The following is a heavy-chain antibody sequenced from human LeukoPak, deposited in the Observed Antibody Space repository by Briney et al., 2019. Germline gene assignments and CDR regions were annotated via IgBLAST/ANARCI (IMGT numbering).Heavy chain of an antibody. CDR2: IKSKTDGGTT. CDR1: GFTFTNAL. CDR3: TTDLKGWLVGMVV. V-gene: IGHV3-15*01. J-gene: IGHJ6*02. Sequence: PGGSLTLSCAATGFTFTNALMSWVRQAPGKGLEWVGCIKSKTDGGTTDYAAPVKGRFTISRDDSKNTLYLQMNSLKTEDTAVYYCTTDLKGWLVGMVVWGQGTTVTVSS. D-gene: IGHD3-10*01.